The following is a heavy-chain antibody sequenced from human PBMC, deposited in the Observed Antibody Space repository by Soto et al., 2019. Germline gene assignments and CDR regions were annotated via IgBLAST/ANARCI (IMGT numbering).Heavy chain of an antibody. D-gene: IGHD1-26*01. CDR3: AKLGEWELLIYYFDY. V-gene: IGHV3-23*01. Sequence: EVQLLESGGGLVQPGGSLRLSCAASGFTFSSYAMSWVRQAPGKGLEWVSAISGSGGSTYYADSVKGRFTISRDNSKNPLYLQMNSLRAEDTAVYYCAKLGEWELLIYYFDYWGQGTLVTVSS. CDR1: GFTFSSYA. CDR2: ISGSGGST. J-gene: IGHJ4*02.